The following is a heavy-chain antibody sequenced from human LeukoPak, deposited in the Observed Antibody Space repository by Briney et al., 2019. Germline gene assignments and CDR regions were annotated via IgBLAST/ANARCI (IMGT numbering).Heavy chain of an antibody. D-gene: IGHD3-10*02. CDR1: GFTFSSYE. CDR2: ISSNGSTI. CDR3: AELGITMIGGV. Sequence: PGGSLRLSCAASGFTFSSYEMNWLRQAPGKGLEGVSYISSNGSTIYYADSVKGRFTISRDNAKNSLYLQMNSLRAEDTAVYYCAELGITMIGGVWGKGTTVTISS. V-gene: IGHV3-48*03. J-gene: IGHJ6*04.